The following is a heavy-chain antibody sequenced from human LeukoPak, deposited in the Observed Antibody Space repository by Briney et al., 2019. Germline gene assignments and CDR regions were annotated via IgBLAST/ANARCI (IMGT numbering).Heavy chain of an antibody. CDR1: GGSISSGGYY. Sequence: PSETLSLTCTVSGGSISSGGYYWSWIRQHPGKGLEWIGYIYYSGSTYYNPSLKSRVTISVDTSKNQFSQKLSSVTAADTAVYYCASALTQSDAFDIWGQGTMVTVSS. V-gene: IGHV4-31*03. D-gene: IGHD3-16*01. J-gene: IGHJ3*02. CDR3: ASALTQSDAFDI. CDR2: IYYSGST.